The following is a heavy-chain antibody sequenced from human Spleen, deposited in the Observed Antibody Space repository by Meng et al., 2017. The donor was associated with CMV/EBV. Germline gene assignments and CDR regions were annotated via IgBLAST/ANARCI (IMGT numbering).Heavy chain of an antibody. Sequence: GGSLRLSCAASGFTFSSYWMSWVRQAPGKGLEWVANIKQDGSEKYYVDSVKGRFTISRDNAKNSLYLQMNSLRAEDTAVYYCARVGFAITMVRGASYYFDYWGRGTLVTVSS. D-gene: IGHD3-10*01. CDR2: IKQDGSEK. CDR3: ARVGFAITMVRGASYYFDY. CDR1: GFTFSSYW. J-gene: IGHJ4*02. V-gene: IGHV3-7*01.